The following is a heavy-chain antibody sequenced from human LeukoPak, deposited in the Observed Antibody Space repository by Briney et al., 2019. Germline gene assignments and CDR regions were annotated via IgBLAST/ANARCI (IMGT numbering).Heavy chain of an antibody. V-gene: IGHV1-58*02. Sequence: SVKVSCKASGFTFTTSTIQWVRQARGQRLEWTGWIVVGRGNTNSAQKFQERVTITRDTSTSTAYMELSSLRSEDTAVYYCAAVSQAYCGGDCYSGGGSTLDYWGQGTLVTVSS. D-gene: IGHD2-21*02. CDR3: AAVSQAYCGGDCYSGGGSTLDY. CDR2: IVVGRGNT. J-gene: IGHJ4*02. CDR1: GFTFTTST.